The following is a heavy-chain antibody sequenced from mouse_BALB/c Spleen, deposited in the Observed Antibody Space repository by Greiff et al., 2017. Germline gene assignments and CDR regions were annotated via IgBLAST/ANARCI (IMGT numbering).Heavy chain of an antibody. Sequence: EVHLVESGGGLVKPGGSLKLSCAASGFTFSSYAMSWVRQSPEKRLEWVAEISSGGSYTYYPDTVTGRITISRDNAKNTLYLEMSSLRSEDTAMYYCARIQPIYYGDEGFDYWGQGTTLTVSS. J-gene: IGHJ2*01. D-gene: IGHD2-13*01. CDR2: ISSGGSYT. CDR3: ARIQPIYYGDEGFDY. V-gene: IGHV5-9-4*01. CDR1: GFTFSSYA.